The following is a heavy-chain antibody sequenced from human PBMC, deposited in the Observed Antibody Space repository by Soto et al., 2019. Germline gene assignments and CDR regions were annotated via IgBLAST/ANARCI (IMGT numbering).Heavy chain of an antibody. V-gene: IGHV3-23*01. CDR1: GFTIIRNA. CDR2: ISERGDTT. J-gene: IGHJ4*02. Sequence: GGSLRLSCAASGFTIIRNAIYFFRQAPCKGLEWVSGISERGDTTHYAESVKGRFTISRDTSKNTLYLQLNTLRADDTAVYYCAKDKPGTTSFDYWGQGTLVTVSS. CDR3: AKDKPGTTSFDY. D-gene: IGHD1-1*01.